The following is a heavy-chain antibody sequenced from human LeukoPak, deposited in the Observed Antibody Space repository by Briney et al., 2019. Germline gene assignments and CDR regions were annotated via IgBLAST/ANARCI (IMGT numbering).Heavy chain of an antibody. V-gene: IGHV3-53*01. J-gene: IGHJ4*02. CDR2: IYSGGTT. CDR1: GFTVSSNY. Sequence: GGSLRLSCAASGFTVSSNYMSWVRQAPGKGLEWVSVIYSGGTTNYADSVKGRFTISKDNAKNTVYLQMNNLRTEDTAVYYCVSFYETNWGRGTLVTVSS. D-gene: IGHD2-2*01. CDR3: VSFYETN.